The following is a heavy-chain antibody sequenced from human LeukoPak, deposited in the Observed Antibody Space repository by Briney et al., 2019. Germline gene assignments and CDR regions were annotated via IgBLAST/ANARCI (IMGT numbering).Heavy chain of an antibody. CDR3: AKDIYSYGYSTFDY. CDR2: IRWNSGSI. CDR1: GFTFDDYA. Sequence: GRSLRLSCAASGFTFDDYAMHWVRQAPGKGLEWVLGIRWNSGSIGYADSVKGRFTISRDNAKNSLYLQMNSLRAEDTALYYCAKDIYSYGYSTFDYWGQGTLVTVSS. D-gene: IGHD5-18*01. V-gene: IGHV3-9*01. J-gene: IGHJ4*02.